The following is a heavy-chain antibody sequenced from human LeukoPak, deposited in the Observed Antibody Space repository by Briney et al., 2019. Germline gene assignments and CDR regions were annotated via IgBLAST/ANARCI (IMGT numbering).Heavy chain of an antibody. CDR2: IYHSGSS. J-gene: IGHJ4*02. Sequence: SETLSLTCAVSGYSISSGYYWGWIRKPPGKGVEWIGSIYHSGSSYYNPSLNSRVTISVDTSKNQFALKLSSVTAADTAVYYGARQKSYCSSTSLYSSFLDYWGQGTLVTVSS. CDR3: ARQKSYCSSTSLYSSFLDY. D-gene: IGHD2-2*01. V-gene: IGHV4-38-2*01. CDR1: GYSISSGYY.